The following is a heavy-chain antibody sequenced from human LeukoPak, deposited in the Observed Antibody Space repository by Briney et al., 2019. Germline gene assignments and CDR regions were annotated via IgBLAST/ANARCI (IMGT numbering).Heavy chain of an antibody. V-gene: IGHV1-18*04. D-gene: IGHD4-17*01. CDR2: ISAYNGNT. Sequence: ASVKVSCKASGYTFTGYYMHWVRQAPGQGLEWMGWISAYNGNTNYAQKLQGRVTMTTDTSTSTAYMELRSLRSDDTAVYYCARSDYGDYEDWYFDLWGRGTLVTVSS. J-gene: IGHJ2*01. CDR1: GYTFTGYY. CDR3: ARSDYGDYEDWYFDL.